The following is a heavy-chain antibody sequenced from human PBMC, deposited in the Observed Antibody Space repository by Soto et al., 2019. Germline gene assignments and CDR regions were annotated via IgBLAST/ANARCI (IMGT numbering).Heavy chain of an antibody. CDR3: ARDYGDYQFDY. Sequence: SETLSLTCTVSGGSISSSSYYWGWIRQPPGKGLEWIGNIYYRGTTYYNPSLKSRVTISVGTSKNQFSLKLASVTAADTAVYYCARDYGDYQFDYWGQGTLVTVSS. J-gene: IGHJ4*02. D-gene: IGHD4-17*01. CDR2: IYYRGTT. V-gene: IGHV4-39*02. CDR1: GGSISSSSYY.